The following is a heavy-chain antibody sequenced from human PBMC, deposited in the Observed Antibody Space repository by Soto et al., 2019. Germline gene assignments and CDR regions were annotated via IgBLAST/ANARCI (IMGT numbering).Heavy chain of an antibody. Sequence: QVEVVQSGAEVKKPGSSVKVSCKASGGTFSNYGIGWVRQAPGHGLEWMGGIIPIFGTANYAQKFQDRITITADESTTTAYLELRSLRSEDTAVYYCARSMSRGLTQFNWFDPWGQGTLVTVSS. CDR1: GGTFSNYG. D-gene: IGHD3-10*01. J-gene: IGHJ5*02. V-gene: IGHV1-69*01. CDR3: ARSMSRGLTQFNWFDP. CDR2: IIPIFGTA.